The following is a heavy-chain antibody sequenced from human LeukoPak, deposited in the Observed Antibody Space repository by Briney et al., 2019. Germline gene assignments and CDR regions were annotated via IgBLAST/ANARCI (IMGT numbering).Heavy chain of an antibody. CDR2: IIPIFGTA. J-gene: IGHJ6*02. CDR3: ARVSLGNEPGSPQNYYYCGMDV. V-gene: IGHV1-69*13. D-gene: IGHD2-8*01. CDR1: GGTFSSYA. Sequence: ASVKVSCKASGGTFSSYAISWVRQAPGQGLEWMGGIIPIFGTANYAQKFQGRVTITADESTSTAYMELSSLRSEDTAVYYYARVSLGNEPGSPQNYYYCGMDVWGQGTTVTVSS.